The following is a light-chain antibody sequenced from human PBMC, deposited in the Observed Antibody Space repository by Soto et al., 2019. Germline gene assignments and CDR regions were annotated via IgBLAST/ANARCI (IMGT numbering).Light chain of an antibody. J-gene: IGKJ1*01. CDR3: QQYNDWPLT. CDR2: GAF. V-gene: IGKV3-15*01. Sequence: ERVMTQSPVPLSVSPGERASLSCRASQSVRSNLAWYQQKPGQAPSLLIYGAFTRATGIPARFSGTGSGTEFTLTISSLQSEDFALYYCQQYNDWPLTFGQGTKVDIK. CDR1: QSVRSN.